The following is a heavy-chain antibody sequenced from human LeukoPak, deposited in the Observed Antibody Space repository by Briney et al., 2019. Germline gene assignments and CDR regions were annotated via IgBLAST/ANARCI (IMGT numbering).Heavy chain of an antibody. CDR1: GFTFSSYS. CDR3: ATPGRPNSSSSLDY. CDR2: INHSGST. V-gene: IGHV4-34*08. D-gene: IGHD6-6*01. J-gene: IGHJ4*02. Sequence: GSLRLSCAASGFTFSSYSMNWVRQPPGKGLEWIGEINHSGSTNYNPSLKSRVTISVDTSKNQFSLKLSSVTAADTAVYYCATPGRPNSSSSLDYWGQGTLVTVSS.